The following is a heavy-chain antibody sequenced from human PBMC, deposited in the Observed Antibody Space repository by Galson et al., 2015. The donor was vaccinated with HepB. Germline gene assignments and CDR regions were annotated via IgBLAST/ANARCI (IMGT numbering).Heavy chain of an antibody. CDR3: ARVHNGEGPDD. V-gene: IGHV3-11*01. J-gene: IGHJ4*02. CDR2: ISSTGRTI. CDR1: GFTFSDYF. D-gene: IGHD4-17*01. Sequence: PLRLSCAASGFTFSDYFMSWIRQAPGKGLEWVSYISSTGRTIYYADSVKGRFTISRGNAKKSLYLQMNSLRAADKAVYYCARVHNGEGPDDCGQGARVTVSS.